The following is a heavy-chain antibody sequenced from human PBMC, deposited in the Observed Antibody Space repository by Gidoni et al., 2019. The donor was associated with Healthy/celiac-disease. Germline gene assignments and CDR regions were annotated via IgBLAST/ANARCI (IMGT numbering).Heavy chain of an antibody. J-gene: IGHJ4*02. Sequence: EVQLVESGGGLIQPGGSLRLSCAASGFTVGSNSMTWVRQAPGKGLEWVSVIYSGGSTYYADSVKGRFTISRDNSKNTLYLQMNSLRAEDTAVYYCARVLGGSAFDYWGQGTLVTVSS. CDR2: IYSGGST. CDR3: ARVLGGSAFDY. CDR1: GFTVGSNS. D-gene: IGHD1-26*01. V-gene: IGHV3-53*01.